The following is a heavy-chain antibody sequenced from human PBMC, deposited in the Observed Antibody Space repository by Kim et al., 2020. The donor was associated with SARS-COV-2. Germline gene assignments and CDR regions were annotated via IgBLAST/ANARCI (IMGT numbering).Heavy chain of an antibody. Sequence: GGSLRLSCAASGFTFDDYAMHWVCQAQGKGLEWVSLISGDGGSTYYADSVKGRFTISRDNSKNSLYLQMNSLRTEDTVLYYCAKEGSSGWDNFDYWGQGTLVTVSS. V-gene: IGHV3-43*02. CDR3: AKEGSSGWDNFDY. CDR2: ISGDGGST. D-gene: IGHD6-19*01. J-gene: IGHJ4*02. CDR1: GFTFDDYA.